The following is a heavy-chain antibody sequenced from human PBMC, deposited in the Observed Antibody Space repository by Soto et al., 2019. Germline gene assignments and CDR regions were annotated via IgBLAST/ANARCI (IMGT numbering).Heavy chain of an antibody. CDR2: IIPILGIA. Sequence: SVKVSCKASGGTFSSYTISWVRQAPGQGLEWMGRIIPILGIANYAQKFQGRVTITADKSTSTAYMELSSLRSEDTAVYYCARVFDYGLWYFDYWGQGTLVTVS. D-gene: IGHD4-17*01. J-gene: IGHJ4*02. CDR1: GGTFSSYT. V-gene: IGHV1-69*02. CDR3: ARVFDYGLWYFDY.